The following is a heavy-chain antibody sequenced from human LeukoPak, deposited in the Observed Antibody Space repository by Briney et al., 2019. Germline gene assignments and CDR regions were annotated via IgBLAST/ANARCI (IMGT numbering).Heavy chain of an antibody. CDR1: GGSFSGYY. D-gene: IGHD3-22*01. CDR2: INHSGST. J-gene: IGHJ4*02. V-gene: IGHV4-34*01. CDR3: ARVDYYDISFDY. Sequence: SETLSLTCAVYGGSFSGYYWSWIRQPPGKGLEWIGEINHSGSTNYNPSLKSRVTISVDTSKNQFSLKLSSVTAADTAVYYCARVDYYDISFDYWGQGTLVTVSS.